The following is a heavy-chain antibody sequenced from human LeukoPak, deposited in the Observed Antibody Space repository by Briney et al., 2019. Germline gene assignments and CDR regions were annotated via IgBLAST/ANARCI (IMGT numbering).Heavy chain of an antibody. Sequence: GGSLRLSCAASGFTFSTYAMSWVRQAPGKGLEGVSTISGSGANTYYADSVRGRFTIPRDNSKNTLYLRMNSLRAEDTAVYYCAKERAGYINPYYFDYWGQGTLVSVSS. D-gene: IGHD3-9*01. J-gene: IGHJ4*02. CDR2: ISGSGANT. CDR3: AKERAGYINPYYFDY. V-gene: IGHV3-23*01. CDR1: GFTFSTYA.